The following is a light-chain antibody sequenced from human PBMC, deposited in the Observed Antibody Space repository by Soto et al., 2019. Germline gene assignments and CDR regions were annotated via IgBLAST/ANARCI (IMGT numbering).Light chain of an antibody. CDR2: EVT. CDR3: SSYTSTSTLYV. V-gene: IGLV2-14*01. Sequence: QSVLTQPASVSGSPGQSITISCIGTSSDIGAYNYVSWYQQNPGKVPKLMIYEVTNRPSGLSNRFSGSKSGNTASLTISGLQTEDEADYFCSSYTSTSTLYVFGTGTKVTVL. CDR1: SSDIGAYNY. J-gene: IGLJ1*01.